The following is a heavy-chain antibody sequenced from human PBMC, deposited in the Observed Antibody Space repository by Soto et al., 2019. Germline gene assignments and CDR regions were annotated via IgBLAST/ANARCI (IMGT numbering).Heavy chain of an antibody. D-gene: IGHD2-21*02. J-gene: IGHJ6*02. CDR1: GGSISSGGYY. CDR2: IYYSGST. V-gene: IGHV4-31*03. Sequence: TLSLTCTVSGGSISSGGYYWSWIRQHPGKGLEWIGYIYYSGSTYYNPSLKSRVTISVDTSKNQFSLKLSSVTAADTAVYYCARAYCGGDCYPPGPLWEVGVYYGMDVWGQGTTVTVSS. CDR3: ARAYCGGDCYPPGPLWEVGVYYGMDV.